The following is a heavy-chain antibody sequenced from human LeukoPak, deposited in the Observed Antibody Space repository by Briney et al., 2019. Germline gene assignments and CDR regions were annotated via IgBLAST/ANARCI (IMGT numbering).Heavy chain of an antibody. CDR2: ISAYDGNT. CDR3: ARDPSNSVGSRIYFDY. J-gene: IGHJ4*02. Sequence: ASVKVSCKAFGYRFNKFGISWMRQAPGQGLEWMGWISAYDGNTKYAQNLQGRVTMTTDTSTTTAYMELRSLRSDDTAVYFCARDPSNSVGSRIYFDYWGQGTLVTVSS. V-gene: IGHV1-18*01. CDR1: GYRFNKFG. D-gene: IGHD2-15*01.